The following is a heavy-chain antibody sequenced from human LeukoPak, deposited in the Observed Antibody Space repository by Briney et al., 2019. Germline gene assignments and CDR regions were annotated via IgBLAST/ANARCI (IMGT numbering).Heavy chain of an antibody. Sequence: PSETLSLTCTVSGGSISSYYWSWIRQPPGKGLEWIGYIYTSGSTNYNPSLKSRVTISVDTSKNQFSLKLSSVTAADTAVYYCARARRLHYYGSGSPGFDYWGQGTLVTVSS. D-gene: IGHD3-10*01. CDR3: ARARRLHYYGSGSPGFDY. J-gene: IGHJ4*02. CDR1: GGSISSYY. V-gene: IGHV4-4*09. CDR2: IYTSGST.